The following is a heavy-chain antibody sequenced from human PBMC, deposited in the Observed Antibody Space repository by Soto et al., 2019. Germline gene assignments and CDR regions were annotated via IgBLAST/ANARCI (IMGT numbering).Heavy chain of an antibody. CDR3: AKDSRSHPQGWFDP. Sequence: EVQLLESGGSLVQPGESLRLSCAASGFTFSSYAMTWVCQAPGKRLEWVSSISGSGDYTYFADSVKGRFTISRDNSKDTLYLQMSSLRVEDTAIYYCAKDSRSHPQGWFDPWGQGTLVTVSS. D-gene: IGHD2-15*01. CDR2: ISGSGDYT. CDR1: GFTFSSYA. V-gene: IGHV3-23*01. J-gene: IGHJ5*02.